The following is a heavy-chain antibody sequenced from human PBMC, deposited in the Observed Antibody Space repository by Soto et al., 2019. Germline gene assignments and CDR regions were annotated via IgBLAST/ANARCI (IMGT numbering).Heavy chain of an antibody. V-gene: IGHV3-48*03. D-gene: IGHD2-15*01. CDR2: ISSTGRIK. J-gene: IGHJ6*02. CDR1: GFTSNNYE. Sequence: EVQLVESGGGLVQPGGPLRLSCAASGFTSNNYEMNWVPQAPGKGLEWVSYISSTGRIKYYTDSVKGRFTISRDNAQNSPYPQISSLRADVTAVYYCAAEHPSALYPDYYGIDVSGQGSTVTVSS. CDR3: AAEHPSALYPDYYGIDV.